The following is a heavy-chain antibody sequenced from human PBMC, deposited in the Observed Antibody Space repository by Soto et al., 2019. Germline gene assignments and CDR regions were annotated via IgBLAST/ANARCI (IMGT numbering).Heavy chain of an antibody. CDR1: GYTFTSYY. J-gene: IGHJ4*02. CDR3: ARGGTTLWVSD. D-gene: IGHD1-1*01. Sequence: QVQLVQSGAEVKKPGASVKVSCKASGYTFTSYYMHWVRQAPGQGLEWMGIINPSGGSTSYAQKFQGRVTLTRDTSRSTVYMELSSLRSEDAAVYYCARGGTTLWVSDWGQGTLVPVSS. V-gene: IGHV1-46*01. CDR2: INPSGGST.